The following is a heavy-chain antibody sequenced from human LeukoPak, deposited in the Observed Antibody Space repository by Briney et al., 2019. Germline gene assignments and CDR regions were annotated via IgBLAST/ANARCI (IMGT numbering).Heavy chain of an antibody. J-gene: IGHJ3*02. CDR1: GGSISSYY. D-gene: IGHD6-19*01. V-gene: IGHV4-4*07. Sequence: APETLSLTCSVSGGSISSYYWSWIRQPAGKGLEWIGRIKNSGNTNYNPSLESRVTLSLDTSKNQFSLNLSSVTAADTAVYYCAREGSSSGWRPFDIWGQGTVVTVSS. CDR2: IKNSGNT. CDR3: AREGSSSGWRPFDI.